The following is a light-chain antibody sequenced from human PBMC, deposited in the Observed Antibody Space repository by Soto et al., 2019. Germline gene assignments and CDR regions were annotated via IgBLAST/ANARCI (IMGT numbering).Light chain of an antibody. Sequence: DVVMTQSPLSLPVTLGQPASISCRSNQSLVHSDGIAYFSWFQQRPGRSPKRLIYKVSNRDSGVPARFSGSGSGTDFALKISRVEAEDVGVYYCMQGRHWPITFGQGKRLDIK. V-gene: IGKV2-30*02. CDR2: KVS. CDR3: MQGRHWPIT. CDR1: QSLVHSDGIAY. J-gene: IGKJ5*01.